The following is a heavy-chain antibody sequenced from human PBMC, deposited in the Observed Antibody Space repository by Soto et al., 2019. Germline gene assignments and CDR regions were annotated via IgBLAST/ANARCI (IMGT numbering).Heavy chain of an antibody. CDR2: ISGSGGST. CDR3: AKGGYDKDYYYYYMDV. J-gene: IGHJ6*03. V-gene: IGHV3-23*01. Sequence: GGSLRLSCAASGFTFSSYAMSWVRQAPGKGLEWVSAISGSGGSTYYADSVKGRFTISRDNSKNTLYLQMNSLRAEDTAVYYCAKGGYDKDYYYYYMDVWGKGTTVTVS. CDR1: GFTFSSYA. D-gene: IGHD5-12*01.